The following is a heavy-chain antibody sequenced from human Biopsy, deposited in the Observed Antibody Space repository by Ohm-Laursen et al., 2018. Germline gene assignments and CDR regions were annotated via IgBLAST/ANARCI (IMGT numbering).Heavy chain of an antibody. V-gene: IGHV3-33*01. CDR1: GFTFSNYG. Sequence: SSLRLSCAVSGFTFSNYGMHWVRQAPGKRLEWVAVIWYDGRNQYYADFVKGRFTISRDNSKNTLYLQMNSLRAEDTAVYFCAREIYPTTIYRPVDSWGQGTLVTVSS. CDR2: IWYDGRNQ. D-gene: IGHD3-3*01. J-gene: IGHJ5*01. CDR3: AREIYPTTIYRPVDS.